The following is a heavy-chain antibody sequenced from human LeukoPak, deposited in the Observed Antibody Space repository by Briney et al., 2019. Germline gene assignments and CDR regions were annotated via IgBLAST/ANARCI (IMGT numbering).Heavy chain of an antibody. CDR3: AKAEGGYYYYGMDV. J-gene: IGHJ6*02. V-gene: IGHV3-30*18. D-gene: IGHD1-14*01. CDR2: ISYDGSNK. CDR1: GFTFSSYG. Sequence: GGSLRLSCAASGFTFSSYGMHWVRQAPGKGLEWVAVISYDGSNKYYADSVQGRFTISRDNSKNTLYLQMNSLRAEDTAVYYCAKAEGGYYYYGMDVRGQGTTVTVSS.